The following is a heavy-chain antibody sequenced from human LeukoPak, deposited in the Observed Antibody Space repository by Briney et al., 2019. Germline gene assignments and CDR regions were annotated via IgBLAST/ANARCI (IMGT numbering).Heavy chain of an antibody. V-gene: IGHV1-69*04. Sequence: SVKVSCKASGGTFSSYAISWVRQAPGQGLEWMGRIIPILGIANYAQKLQGRVTMTTDTSTSTAYMELRSLRSDDTAVYYCARDLDCSSTSCYLGYWGQGTLVTVSS. CDR3: ARDLDCSSTSCYLGY. CDR2: IIPILGIA. J-gene: IGHJ4*02. CDR1: GGTFSSYA. D-gene: IGHD2-2*01.